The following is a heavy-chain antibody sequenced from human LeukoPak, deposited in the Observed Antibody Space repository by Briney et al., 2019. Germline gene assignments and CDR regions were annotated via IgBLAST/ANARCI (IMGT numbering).Heavy chain of an antibody. CDR2: IYHSGST. CDR3: ARTPYDSSGYYHGWFNP. CDR1: GYSISSGYY. Sequence: PSETLSLTCTVSGYSISSGYYWGWIRQPPGKGLEWIGSIYHSGSTYYNPSLKSRVTISVDTSKNQFSLKLSSVTAADTAVYYCARTPYDSSGYYHGWFNPWGQGTLVTVSS. J-gene: IGHJ5*02. V-gene: IGHV4-38-2*02. D-gene: IGHD3-22*01.